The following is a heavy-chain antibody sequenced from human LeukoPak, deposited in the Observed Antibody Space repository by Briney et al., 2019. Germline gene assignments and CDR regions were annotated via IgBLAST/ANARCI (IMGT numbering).Heavy chain of an antibody. CDR2: ISYTGST. CDR1: GGSISPYF. CDR3: ARDDYPGVTNFAP. Sequence: SETLSLTCTLSGGSISPYFWSWMRQTPGKGLEWIGYISYTGSTNYNPALKSRVTISVDTSKNQFSLQLTSVTAADTAVYYCARDDYPGVTNFAPWSQGTLVTVSS. V-gene: IGHV4-59*01. J-gene: IGHJ5*02. D-gene: IGHD1-26*01.